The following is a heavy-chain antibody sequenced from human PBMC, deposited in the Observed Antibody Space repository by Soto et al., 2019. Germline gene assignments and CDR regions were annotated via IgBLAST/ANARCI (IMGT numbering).Heavy chain of an antibody. D-gene: IGHD6-13*01. CDR2: ISYDGSNK. V-gene: IGHV3-30*18. CDR3: AKAGGRSIAAAGRLDY. J-gene: IGHJ4*02. CDR1: GFTFSSYG. Sequence: QVQLVESGGGVVQPGRSLRLSCAASGFTFSSYGMHWVRQAPGKGLEWVAVISYDGSNKYYADSVKGRFTISRDNSKNTLYLQRNSLRAEDTAVYYCAKAGGRSIAAAGRLDYWGQGTLVTVSS.